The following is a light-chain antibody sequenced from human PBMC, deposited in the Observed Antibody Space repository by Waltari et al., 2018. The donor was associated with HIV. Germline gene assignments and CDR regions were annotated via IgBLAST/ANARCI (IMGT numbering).Light chain of an antibody. J-gene: IGKJ3*01. V-gene: IGKV2-28*01. Sequence: DSVVTQSPLSLSVTPGQPASISCRSSQSLLHSNGYNYLDWYLQKPGQSPQLLIYLGSNRASGVPDRFSGSGSGTDFTLKISRVEAEDVGVYYCMQARQTLFTFGPGTKVDIK. CDR3: MQARQTLFT. CDR2: LGS. CDR1: QSLLHSNGYNY.